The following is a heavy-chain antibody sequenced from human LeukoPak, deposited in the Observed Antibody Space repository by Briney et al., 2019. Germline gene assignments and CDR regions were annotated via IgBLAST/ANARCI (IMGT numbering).Heavy chain of an antibody. CDR1: GYTFTSYG. D-gene: IGHD6-19*01. CDR2: ISAYNVNT. J-gene: IGHJ6*02. CDR3: ARYGYSSGWYLGMDV. Sequence: AAAKVSCKASGYTFTSYGISWVRQAPGQGLEWMGWISAYNVNTNYAQKLQGRVTMTTDTSTSTAYMELRSLRSDDTAVYYCARYGYSSGWYLGMDVWGQGTTVTVSS. V-gene: IGHV1-18*01.